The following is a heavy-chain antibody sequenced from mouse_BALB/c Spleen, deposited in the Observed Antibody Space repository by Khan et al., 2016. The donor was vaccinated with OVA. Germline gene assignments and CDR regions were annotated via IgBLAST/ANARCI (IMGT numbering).Heavy chain of an antibody. CDR3: ARQPGYYEGSAMDD. CDR1: GFTFSSYG. D-gene: IGHD2-3*01. J-gene: IGHJ4*01. CDR2: ISSGGSYT. V-gene: IGHV5-6*01. Sequence: EVELVESGGDLVKPGGSLKLSCAASGFTFSSYGMSWVRQTPDKRLEWVAAISSGGSYTYYPDSLKGRFTISRDNDKNTLYLPMSSLKSEDTAMYYCARQPGYYEGSAMDDWGQGTSVTVSA.